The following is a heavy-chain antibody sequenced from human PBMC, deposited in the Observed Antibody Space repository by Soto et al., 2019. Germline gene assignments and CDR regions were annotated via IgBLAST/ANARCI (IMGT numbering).Heavy chain of an antibody. CDR3: ARSLGFGELPPSYYYGMDV. CDR1: GGSISSGGYY. Sequence: QVQLQESGPGLVKPSQTLSLTCTVSGGSISSGGYYWSWIRQHPGKGLEWIGYIYYSGSTYYNPSLKSRVTTAVDTPKNQFSLKRSSVAAADTAVYDCARSLGFGELPPSYYYGMDVWGQGTTVTVSS. D-gene: IGHD3-10*01. V-gene: IGHV4-31*03. CDR2: IYYSGST. J-gene: IGHJ6*02.